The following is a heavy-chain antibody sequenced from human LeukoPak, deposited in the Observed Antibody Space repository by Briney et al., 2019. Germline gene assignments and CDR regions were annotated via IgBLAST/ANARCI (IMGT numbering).Heavy chain of an antibody. J-gene: IGHJ4*02. Sequence: ASVKVSCKVSGYTLTELSMHWVRQAPGKGLEWMGGFDPEDGETIYAQKFQGRVTMTEDTSTDTAYMELSSLRSEDTAVYYCATDSPSDYDSSGYYYAYWGQGTLVTVSS. CDR1: GYTLTELS. CDR2: FDPEDGET. D-gene: IGHD3-22*01. CDR3: ATDSPSDYDSSGYYYAY. V-gene: IGHV1-24*01.